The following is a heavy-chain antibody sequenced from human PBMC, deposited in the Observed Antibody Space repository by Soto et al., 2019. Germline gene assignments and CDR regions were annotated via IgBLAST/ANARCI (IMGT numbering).Heavy chain of an antibody. Sequence: PGGSLRLSCAASGFTFSGSAMHWVRQASGKGLEWVGRIRSKANSYATAYAASVKGRFTISRDDSKNTAYLQMNSLKTEDTAVYYCLGVPFNYYGMDVWGQGTTVTVSS. CDR2: IRSKANSYAT. CDR3: LGVPFNYYGMDV. V-gene: IGHV3-73*01. J-gene: IGHJ6*02. D-gene: IGHD3-10*01. CDR1: GFTFSGSA.